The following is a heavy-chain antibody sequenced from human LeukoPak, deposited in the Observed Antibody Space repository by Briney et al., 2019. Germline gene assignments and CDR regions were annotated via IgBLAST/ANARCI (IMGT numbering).Heavy chain of an antibody. CDR2: INGDGSST. CDR1: GFTFSSYY. V-gene: IGHV3-74*01. J-gene: IGHJ6*04. CDR3: ARGIYCSGINCYNGMDV. Sequence: PGGSLRLSCAASGFTFSSYYIHWVRQAPGKGLEWVSRINGDGSSTRYADSVKGRFTISRDNAKNTVYLQMNSLRVEDTAVYSCARGIYCSGINCYNGMDVWGKGTTVTVSS. D-gene: IGHD2-15*01.